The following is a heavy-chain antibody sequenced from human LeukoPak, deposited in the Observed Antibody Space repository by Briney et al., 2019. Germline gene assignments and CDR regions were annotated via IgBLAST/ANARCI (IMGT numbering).Heavy chain of an antibody. CDR3: AREDGVDTASYFDY. J-gene: IGHJ4*02. CDR1: GGTFSSYA. D-gene: IGHD5-18*01. CDR2: IIPIFGTA. Sequence: SVKVSCKASGGTFSSYAISWVRQAPGQGLEWMGGIIPIFGTANYARKFQGRVTITADESTSTAYMELSSLRSEDTAAYYCAREDGVDTASYFDYWGQGTLVTVSS. V-gene: IGHV1-69*01.